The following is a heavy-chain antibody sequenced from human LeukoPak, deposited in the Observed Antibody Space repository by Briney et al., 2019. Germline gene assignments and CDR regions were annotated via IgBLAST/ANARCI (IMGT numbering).Heavy chain of an antibody. D-gene: IGHD3-3*01. CDR3: ARDLVGGIWSAGF. Sequence: ASVKVSCKTSGFTFTGYYVHWIRQAPGQGLEWMGRINPNSGETIYAERFQGRVTMTRDTSISTAYMELSSLRSDDTAVYYCARDLVGGIWSAGFWGQGSLVTVSP. J-gene: IGHJ4*02. V-gene: IGHV1-2*06. CDR2: INPNSGET. CDR1: GFTFTGYY.